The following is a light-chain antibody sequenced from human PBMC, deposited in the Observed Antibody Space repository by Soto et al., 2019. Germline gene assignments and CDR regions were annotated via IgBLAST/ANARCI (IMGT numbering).Light chain of an antibody. J-gene: IGKJ1*01. CDR3: QQYDISSGT. Sequence: DIQMTQSPSTLSSSVGDRVTITCRASQSIGVWFAWYQQKPGRAPKLLIYDASTLQRGVPSRFSGSGSGTEFTLNISRLQPEDFATYYCQQYDISSGTFGKGTKVEIK. V-gene: IGKV1-5*01. CDR2: DAS. CDR1: QSIGVW.